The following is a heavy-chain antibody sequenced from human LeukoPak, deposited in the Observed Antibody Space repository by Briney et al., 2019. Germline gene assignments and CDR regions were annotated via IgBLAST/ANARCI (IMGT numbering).Heavy chain of an antibody. V-gene: IGHV3-23*01. CDR1: GFSFSSYA. D-gene: IGHD2-21*02. CDR2: ICGGPGNT. CDR3: AKGKGPTANWYFDV. Sequence: PGGSLRLSCAASGFSFSSYAMSWVRQAPGKGLEWVSVICGGPGNTYYTDSVKGRFTISRDNSKNTLYLHLNSLRAEDTAVYYCAKGKGPTANWYFDVWGRGTLVTVSS. J-gene: IGHJ2*01.